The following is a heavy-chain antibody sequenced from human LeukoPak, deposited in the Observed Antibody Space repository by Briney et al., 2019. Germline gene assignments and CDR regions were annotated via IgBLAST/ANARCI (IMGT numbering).Heavy chain of an antibody. J-gene: IGHJ4*02. Sequence: PGGSLRLSCAASGFTFNSYAMGWVRQAPGKGLEWVSAVTGSGTSTNYAGSLKGRFSISRDNFKYTIYLHMSSLRAEDTAIYYCVKRRGADRGHFDYWGQGALVTVSS. D-gene: IGHD3-10*01. CDR1: GFTFNSYA. CDR2: VTGSGTST. V-gene: IGHV3-23*01. CDR3: VKRRGADRGHFDY.